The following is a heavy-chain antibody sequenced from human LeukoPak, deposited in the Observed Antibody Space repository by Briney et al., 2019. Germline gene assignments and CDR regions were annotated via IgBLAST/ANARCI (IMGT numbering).Heavy chain of an antibody. V-gene: IGHV3-48*01. CDR1: GFTFSNYN. Sequence: GGSLRLSYAASGFTFSNYNMNWVRQAPGKGLEWVSDISSGGSSINYADSVKGRFTISRDNAKNSLYLQMNNLRAEDTAVYFCARGSGRISIFGVPYWGQGTLVTVSS. J-gene: IGHJ4*02. D-gene: IGHD3-3*01. CDR3: ARGSGRISIFGVPY. CDR2: ISSGGSSI.